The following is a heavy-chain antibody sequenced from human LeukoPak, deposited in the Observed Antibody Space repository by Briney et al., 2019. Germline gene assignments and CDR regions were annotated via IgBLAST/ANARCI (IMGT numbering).Heavy chain of an antibody. Sequence: ASVKVSCKASGYTFTGYYVHWVRQAPGQGLEWMGWINPNSGGTNYAQKFQGSVTMTRDTSISTAYMELGRLRSDDTAVYYCARGLHCSGGTCSDSWGQGTLVTVSS. D-gene: IGHD2-15*01. CDR3: ARGLHCSGGTCSDS. CDR1: GYTFTGYY. V-gene: IGHV1-2*02. J-gene: IGHJ4*02. CDR2: INPNSGGT.